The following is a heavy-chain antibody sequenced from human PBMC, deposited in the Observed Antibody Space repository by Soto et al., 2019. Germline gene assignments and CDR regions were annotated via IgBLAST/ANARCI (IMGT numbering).Heavy chain of an antibody. D-gene: IGHD6-19*01. J-gene: IGHJ4*02. CDR3: AKSLWDTSGWKTDY. CDR1: GDSISSLY. CDR2: IYYSGSI. Sequence: PSETLSLTCTVSGDSISSLYWSLIRQPPGKGLEWIGYIYYSGSINYNPSLKSRVTISVDPSKNQFPLRLSSVTAADTAVYYCAKSLWDTSGWKTDYWGQGTLVTVSS. V-gene: IGHV4-59*01.